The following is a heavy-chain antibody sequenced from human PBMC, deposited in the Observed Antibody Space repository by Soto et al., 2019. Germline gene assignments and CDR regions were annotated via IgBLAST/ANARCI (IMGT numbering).Heavy chain of an antibody. J-gene: IGHJ4*02. V-gene: IGHV5-10-1*01. CDR1: GYSFTSYW. CDR3: ARQLSHICDS. Sequence: GESLKISCKGSGYSFTSYWISWGRQMPGKGLEWMGRIDPSDSYTNYSPSCRGHVTISADEAVSTAYPQWSSLKASDTAMYYCARQLSHICDSWGQGTLVTVSS. CDR2: IDPSDSYT. D-gene: IGHD1-1*01.